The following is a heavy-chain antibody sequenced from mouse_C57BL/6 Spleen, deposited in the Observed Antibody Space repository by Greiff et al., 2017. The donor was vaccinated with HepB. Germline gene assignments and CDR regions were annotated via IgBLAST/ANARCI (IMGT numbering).Heavy chain of an antibody. Sequence: EVKLVESGGGLVKPGGSLKLSCAASGFTFSDYGMHWVRQAPEKGLEWVAYICSGSSTIYYADKVKGRFTISRDNAKNTLFLQMTILRSEDTAMYYCARPAYRGGFAYWGQGTLVTVSA. CDR1: GFTFSDYG. J-gene: IGHJ3*01. V-gene: IGHV5-17*01. CDR3: ARPAYRGGFAY. D-gene: IGHD2-10*01. CDR2: ICSGSSTI.